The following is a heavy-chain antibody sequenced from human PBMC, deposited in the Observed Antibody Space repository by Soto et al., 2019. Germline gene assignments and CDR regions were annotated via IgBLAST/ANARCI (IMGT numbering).Heavy chain of an antibody. D-gene: IGHD3-10*01. CDR1: GGTLRDCG. Sequence: QLQLVQSGAELKKPGPTVTVSCKASGGTLRDCGINWGRQAPGQGLEWMGGIIPIFDTKDYAQKFQGRLTITADVSTNTADMSLSSLRYEDTAVYYCARVFGDYYGSGQGSSDYWGQGSPVTVSS. CDR3: ARVFGDYYGSGQGSSDY. CDR2: IIPIFDTK. J-gene: IGHJ4*02. V-gene: IGHV1-69*01.